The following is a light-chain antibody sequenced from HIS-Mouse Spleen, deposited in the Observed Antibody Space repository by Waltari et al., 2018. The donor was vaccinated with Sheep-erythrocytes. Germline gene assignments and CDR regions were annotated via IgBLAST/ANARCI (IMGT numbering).Light chain of an antibody. Sequence: QSALTQPPSASGSPGQSVTISCTGTSSDVGGYNYVSWYQQHPGKAPKLMIYAVSRRPSGVPDRFSGSNSGNTATLTISGTQAMDEADYYCQAWDSSTAVFGGGTKLTVL. CDR3: QAWDSSTAV. CDR1: SSDVGGYNY. J-gene: IGLJ2*01. CDR2: AVS. V-gene: IGLV2-8*01.